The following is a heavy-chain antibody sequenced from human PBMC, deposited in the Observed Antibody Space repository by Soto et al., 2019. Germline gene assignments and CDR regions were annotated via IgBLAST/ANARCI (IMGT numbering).Heavy chain of an antibody. J-gene: IGHJ6*02. D-gene: IGHD3-22*01. V-gene: IGHV4-31*03. Sequence: TSETLSLTCTVSGGSISSGGYYWSWIRQHPGKGLEWVGYIYYSGSTYYNPSLKSRVTISVDTSKNQFSLKLSSVTAADTAVYYCARDLKYYYDSSGYEPYYYYGMDVWGQGTTVTVSS. CDR2: IYYSGST. CDR3: ARDLKYYYDSSGYEPYYYYGMDV. CDR1: GGSISSGGYY.